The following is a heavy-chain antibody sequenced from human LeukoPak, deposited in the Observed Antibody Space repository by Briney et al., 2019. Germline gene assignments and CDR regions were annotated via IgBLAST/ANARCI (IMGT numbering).Heavy chain of an antibody. CDR2: ISGSGGST. CDR1: GFTFSSYA. D-gene: IGHD6-13*01. Sequence: GGSLRLSCAASGFTFSSYAMSWVRQAPGKGLEWVSAISGSGGSTYYADSVKGRFTISRDNSKNTLYLQMNSLRAEDTAVYYCAKDLRSRIAAAGTPYAEHFQHWGQGTLVTVSS. J-gene: IGHJ1*01. V-gene: IGHV3-23*01. CDR3: AKDLRSRIAAAGTPYAEHFQH.